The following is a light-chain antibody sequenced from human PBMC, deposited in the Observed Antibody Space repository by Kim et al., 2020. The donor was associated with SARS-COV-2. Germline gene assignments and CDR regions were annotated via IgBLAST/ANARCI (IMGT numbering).Light chain of an antibody. CDR3: SAWDDSLSTWV. J-gene: IGLJ3*02. V-gene: IGLV10-54*04. CDR2: RNN. CDR1: TKNVGDQG. Sequence: QTATLTCTGNTKNVGDQGAAWLQQHQGHPPKLLSYRNNNRPSGISDRFSASRSENTASLTITGLQPEDEADYYCSAWDDSLSTWVFGEGTQLTVL.